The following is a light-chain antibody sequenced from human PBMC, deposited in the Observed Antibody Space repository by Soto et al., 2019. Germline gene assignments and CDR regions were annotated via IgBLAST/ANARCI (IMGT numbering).Light chain of an antibody. Sequence: IQRTQYPSNLSASIGEGVTITCRASQTVYTWLAWYQQKPGTAPKLLIYDASFRATGIPDRFSGSGSGTDFTLTISRLEPEDFAVYYCQQYGSSPTFGQGTKV. J-gene: IGKJ1*01. CDR2: DAS. CDR1: QTVYTW. CDR3: QQYGSSPT. V-gene: IGKV1-5*01.